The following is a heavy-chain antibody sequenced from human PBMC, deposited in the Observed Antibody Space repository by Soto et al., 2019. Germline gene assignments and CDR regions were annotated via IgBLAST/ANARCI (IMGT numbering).Heavy chain of an antibody. Sequence: SETLSLTCTVSGGSISSGGYYWSWILHHPGKGLEWIGYIYYSGSTYYNPSLKSRVTISVDTSKNQFSLKLSSVTAADTAVYYCARVTMVRGVIINFYYCGQRTLVIVSS. V-gene: IGHV4-31*03. CDR1: GGSISSGGYY. CDR2: IYYSGST. D-gene: IGHD3-10*01. CDR3: ARVTMVRGVIINFYY. J-gene: IGHJ4*02.